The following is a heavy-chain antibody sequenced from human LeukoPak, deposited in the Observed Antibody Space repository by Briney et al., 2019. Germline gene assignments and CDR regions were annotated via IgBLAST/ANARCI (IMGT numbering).Heavy chain of an antibody. CDR2: MNPNSGNT. Sequence: ASVKVSCKASGYTFTNYDINWVRQATGQGLEWMGWMNPNSGNTGYAQKFQGRLTMTRNTSISTAYMELNSLRSEDTAVYYCAAQLPSDYWGQGTLVTVSS. V-gene: IGHV1-8*01. CDR1: GYTFTNYD. J-gene: IGHJ4*02. CDR3: AAQLPSDY. D-gene: IGHD2-2*01.